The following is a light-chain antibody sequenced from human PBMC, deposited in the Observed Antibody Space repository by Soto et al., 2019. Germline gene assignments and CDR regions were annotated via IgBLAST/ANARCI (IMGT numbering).Light chain of an antibody. CDR3: QQYYTWPS. J-gene: IGKJ5*01. V-gene: IGKV3-15*01. CDR1: QRVSPN. Sequence: EILMTQSPATLSVSPGERATLSCRASQRVSPNVAWYQQRPGQPPRLLIFGASTRATGIPGRFSGSGSGTEFTLTSSSLESEDFAVYYCQQYYTWPSFGQGTRLEIK. CDR2: GAS.